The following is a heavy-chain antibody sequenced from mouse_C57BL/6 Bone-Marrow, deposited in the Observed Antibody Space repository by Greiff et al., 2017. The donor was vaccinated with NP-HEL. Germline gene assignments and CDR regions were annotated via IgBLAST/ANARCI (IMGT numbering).Heavy chain of an antibody. Sequence: QVQLQQSGAELVKPGASVTMSCKASGSTFTSYWITWVKQRPGQGLEWIGDIYPGSGSTNYNEKFKSKATLTVDTSSSTAYMQLSSLTSEDSAVYYCARRYYGSIYWYFDVWGTGTTVTVSS. J-gene: IGHJ1*03. V-gene: IGHV1-55*01. D-gene: IGHD1-1*01. CDR2: IYPGSGST. CDR3: ARRYYGSIYWYFDV. CDR1: GSTFTSYW.